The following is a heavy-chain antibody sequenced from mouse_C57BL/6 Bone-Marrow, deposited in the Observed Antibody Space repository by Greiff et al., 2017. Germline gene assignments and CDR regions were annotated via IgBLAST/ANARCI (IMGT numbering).Heavy chain of an antibody. CDR3: AREGVMVPYYFDY. D-gene: IGHD2-2*01. J-gene: IGHJ2*01. V-gene: IGHV1-69*01. CDR1: GYTFTSYW. Sequence: QVQLQQSGAELVRPGASVTLSCKASGYTFTSYWMHWVKQRPGQGLEWIGEIDPSDSYTNYNQKFKGKSTLTVDKSSSTAYMQLSSLTSEDSAVYYCAREGVMVPYYFDYWGQGTTLTVSS. CDR2: IDPSDSYT.